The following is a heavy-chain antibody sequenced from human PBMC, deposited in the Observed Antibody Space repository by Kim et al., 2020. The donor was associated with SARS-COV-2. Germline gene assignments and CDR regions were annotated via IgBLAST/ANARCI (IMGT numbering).Heavy chain of an antibody. CDR2: ISWNSGSI. J-gene: IGHJ5*02. CDR3: AKDGCSGGSCYRGLNWFDP. D-gene: IGHD2-15*01. Sequence: GGSLRLSCAASGFTFDDYAMHWVRQAPGKGLEWVSGISWNSGSIGYADSVKGRFTISRDNAKNSLYLQMNSLRAEDTALYYCAKDGCSGGSCYRGLNWFDPWGQGTLVTVSS. V-gene: IGHV3-9*01. CDR1: GFTFDDYA.